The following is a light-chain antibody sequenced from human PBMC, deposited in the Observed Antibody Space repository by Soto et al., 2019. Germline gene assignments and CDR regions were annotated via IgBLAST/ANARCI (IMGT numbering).Light chain of an antibody. Sequence: EIVLTQSPGTLSLSPGERATLSCRASQSISTNYLAGYQQKLGQAPRLIIYDASSRLTGIPDRFSGSGSGADFTHTSSRMEPEDFAVYDCQHYGGSPTVGQGTKLEIK. CDR1: QSISTNY. J-gene: IGKJ2*01. CDR2: DAS. V-gene: IGKV3-20*01. CDR3: QHYGGSPT.